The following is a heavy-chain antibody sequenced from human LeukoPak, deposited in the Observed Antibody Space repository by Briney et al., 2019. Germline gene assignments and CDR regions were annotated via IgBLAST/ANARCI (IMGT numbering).Heavy chain of an antibody. Sequence: GGSLRLSCAASGLTVSSNYMSWVRQAPGKGLEWVSVIYSGGSTYYVDSVKGRFTISRDNSKNTLYLQMNSLRAEDTAVYYCAKYPRYFDWLLSTPFYYYYMDVWGKGTTVTISS. CDR1: GLTVSSNY. CDR3: AKYPRYFDWLLSTPFYYYYMDV. D-gene: IGHD3-9*01. CDR2: IYSGGST. V-gene: IGHV3-53*01. J-gene: IGHJ6*03.